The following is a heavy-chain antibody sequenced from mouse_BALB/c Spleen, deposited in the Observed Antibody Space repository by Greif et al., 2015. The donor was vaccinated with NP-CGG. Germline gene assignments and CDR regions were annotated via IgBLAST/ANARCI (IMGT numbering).Heavy chain of an antibody. Sequence: SGAELAKPGASVKMSCKASGYTFTSYWMHWVKQRPGQGLEWIGYINPSTGYTEYNQKFKDKATLTADKSSSTDYMQLSSLTSEDSAVYYCARREYGNPFAYWGQGTLVTVSA. D-gene: IGHD2-10*02. V-gene: IGHV1-7*01. CDR3: ARREYGNPFAY. J-gene: IGHJ3*01. CDR1: GYTFTSYW. CDR2: INPSTGYT.